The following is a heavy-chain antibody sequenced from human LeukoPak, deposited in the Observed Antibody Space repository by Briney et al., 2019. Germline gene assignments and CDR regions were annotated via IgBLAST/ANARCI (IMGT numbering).Heavy chain of an antibody. J-gene: IGHJ5*02. CDR1: GYTFTGYY. CDR3: ASGTMTTDWLDP. V-gene: IGHV1-2*02. Sequence: VSVKVSCKASGYTFTGYYIHWVRQAPGQGLEWMGGINPNSGVTNHAQKFQGRVTMTRDTSISTAYMELSRLRSDDTAVYYCASGTMTTDWLDPWGQGTLVTVSS. D-gene: IGHD4-17*01. CDR2: INPNSGVT.